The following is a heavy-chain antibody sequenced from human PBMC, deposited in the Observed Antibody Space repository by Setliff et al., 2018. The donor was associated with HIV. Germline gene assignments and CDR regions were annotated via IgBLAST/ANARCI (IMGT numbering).Heavy chain of an antibody. CDR3: ARATYSGSPNPPQDY. J-gene: IGHJ4*02. V-gene: IGHV1-18*01. CDR1: GYSFFSHS. Sequence: ASVKVSCKASGYSFFSHSITWVRQAPGQGLEWVGWINCYSGDSKFPEKLQGRITMTADTSKSTAYMELRNLTSDDTAMYYCARATYSGSPNPPQDYWGQGTLVTVSS. D-gene: IGHD1-26*01. CDR2: INCYSGDS.